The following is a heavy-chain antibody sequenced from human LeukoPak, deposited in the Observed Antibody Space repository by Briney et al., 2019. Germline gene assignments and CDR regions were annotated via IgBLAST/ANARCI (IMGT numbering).Heavy chain of an antibody. CDR3: ARGDYGDYRVFYTLFDY. CDR1: GYSFTSYW. D-gene: IGHD4-17*01. CDR2: IYPGDSDT. Sequence: ESLKISCKGSGYSFTSYWIGWVRQMPGKGLEWMGIIYPGDSDTRYSPSFQGQVTISADKSISTAYLQWSSLKASDTAMYYCARGDYGDYRVFYTLFDYWGQGTLVTVSS. V-gene: IGHV5-51*01. J-gene: IGHJ4*02.